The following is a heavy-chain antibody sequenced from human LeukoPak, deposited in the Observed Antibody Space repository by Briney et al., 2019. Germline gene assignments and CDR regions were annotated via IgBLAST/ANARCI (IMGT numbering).Heavy chain of an antibody. CDR1: GGSISSSSYY. CDR2: IYYSGST. J-gene: IGHJ4*02. V-gene: IGHV4-39*01. D-gene: IGHD6-6*01. Sequence: SETLSLTCTVSGGSISSSSYYWGWIRQPPGKGLEWIGSIYYSGSTYYNPSLKSRVTISVDTSKNQFSLKLSSVTAADTAVYYCARLTFSSSSVFDCWGQGTLVTVSS. CDR3: ARLTFSSSSVFDC.